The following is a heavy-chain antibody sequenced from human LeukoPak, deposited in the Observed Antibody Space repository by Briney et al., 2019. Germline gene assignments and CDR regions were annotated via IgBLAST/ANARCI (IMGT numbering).Heavy chain of an antibody. CDR3: AKGKALNYGSGFYYYYYMDV. CDR2: IKQDGSEK. V-gene: IGHV3-7*01. CDR1: GFTFSSYW. Sequence: QPGGSLRLSCAASGFTFSSYWMSWVRQAPGKGLEWVANIKQDGSEKYYVDSVKGRFTISRDNAKNSLYLQMNSLRAEDTAVYYCAKGKALNYGSGFYYYYYMDVWGKGTTVTVSS. D-gene: IGHD3-10*01. J-gene: IGHJ6*03.